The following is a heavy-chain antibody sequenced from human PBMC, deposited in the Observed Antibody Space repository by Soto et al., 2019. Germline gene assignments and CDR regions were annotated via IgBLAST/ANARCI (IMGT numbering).Heavy chain of an antibody. CDR1: GGSISSYY. CDR3: ARVPPHAEGPFDY. J-gene: IGHJ4*02. CDR2: IYYSGST. Sequence: PSETLSLTCTVPGGSISSYYWGLIRQPPGKGLEWIGYIYYSGSTNYNPSLKSRVTISVDTSKNQFSLKLSSVTAADTAVYYCARVPPHAEGPFDYWGQGTLVTVSS. D-gene: IGHD2-2*01. V-gene: IGHV4-59*01.